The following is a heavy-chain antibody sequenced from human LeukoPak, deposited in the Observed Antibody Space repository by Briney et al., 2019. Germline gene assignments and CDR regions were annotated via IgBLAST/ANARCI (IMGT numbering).Heavy chain of an antibody. CDR2: INAGNGNT. Sequence: ASVKVSCKASGYTFTNYAIHWVRQAPGQRLEWIGWINAGNGNTKYSQNFQGRVTITSDTSAGTAYMELSSLRSEDTAVYYCARLYSSSSVLDYWGQGTLVTVSS. CDR1: GYTFTNYA. CDR3: ARLYSSSSVLDY. D-gene: IGHD6-6*01. J-gene: IGHJ4*02. V-gene: IGHV1-3*01.